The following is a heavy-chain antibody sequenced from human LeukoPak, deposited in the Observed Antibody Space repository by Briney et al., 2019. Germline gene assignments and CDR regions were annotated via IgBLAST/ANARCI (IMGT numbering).Heavy chain of an antibody. J-gene: IGHJ4*02. CDR3: ARGGSGWSWFDY. CDR1: GGPFSSGSYY. D-gene: IGHD2-15*01. V-gene: IGHV4-61*01. Sequence: SETLSLTCTVSGGPFSSGSYYWSWIRQPPGKGLEWIGYIYYSGSTNYNPSLKSRVTISVDTSKNQFSLKLSSVTAADTAVYYCARGGSGWSWFDYWGQGTLVTVSS. CDR2: IYYSGST.